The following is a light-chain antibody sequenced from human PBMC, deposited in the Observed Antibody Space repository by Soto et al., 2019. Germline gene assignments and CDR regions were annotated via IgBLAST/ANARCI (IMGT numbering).Light chain of an antibody. J-gene: IGKJ1*01. CDR3: QQRAYGPWT. V-gene: IGKV3-11*01. CDR1: QTITKY. Sequence: EIVLTQSPATLSLSPGDGATLSCRASQTITKYLAWYQQRPGQAPRLLIYESSESASGVPSRFRGGGSGTDFTLTISNLEPADFTFYYCQQRAYGPWTFGQGTRVEI. CDR2: ESS.